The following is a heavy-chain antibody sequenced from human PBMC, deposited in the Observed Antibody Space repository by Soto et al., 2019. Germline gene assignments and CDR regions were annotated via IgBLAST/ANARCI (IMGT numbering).Heavy chain of an antibody. V-gene: IGHV3-48*04. CDR2: IFTWSSAE. Sequence: GGSLRLSCAASGFTFTSYSMTWVRQAPGKGLEWLSHIFTWSSAEDYADSVKGRFTISRDDAKNSLYLQMSSLRAEDTAVYYCARDVDWAFDYWGQGTLVTVSS. CDR1: GFTFTSYS. J-gene: IGHJ4*02. D-gene: IGHD3-9*01. CDR3: ARDVDWAFDY.